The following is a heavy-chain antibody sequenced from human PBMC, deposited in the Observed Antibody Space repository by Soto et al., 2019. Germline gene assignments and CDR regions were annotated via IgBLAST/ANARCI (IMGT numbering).Heavy chain of an antibody. CDR2: IYYSGST. Sequence: XETLCLTCTVAGCSISSYYWSWIRQPPGKGLEWIGYIYYSGSTNYNPSLKSRVTISVDTSKNQFSLKLSSVTAADTAVYYCARGDSSGWYGTFYGMDVWGQGTTVTVSS. D-gene: IGHD6-19*01. CDR1: GCSISSYY. V-gene: IGHV4-59*01. J-gene: IGHJ6*02. CDR3: ARGDSSGWYGTFYGMDV.